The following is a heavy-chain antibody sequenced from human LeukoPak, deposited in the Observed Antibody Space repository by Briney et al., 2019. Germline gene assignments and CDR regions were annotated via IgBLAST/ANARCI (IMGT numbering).Heavy chain of an antibody. CDR2: ISSSSSYI. V-gene: IGHV3-21*01. CDR1: GFTFSSYS. J-gene: IGHJ6*02. D-gene: IGHD3-3*01. CDR3: ARPYYDFWSGYLAVYGMDV. Sequence: GGPLRLSCAASGFTFSSYSMNWVRQAPGKGLEWVSSISSSSSYIYYADSVKGRFTISRDNAKNSLYLQMNSLRAEDTAVYYCARPYYDFWSGYLAVYGMDVWGQGTTVTVSS.